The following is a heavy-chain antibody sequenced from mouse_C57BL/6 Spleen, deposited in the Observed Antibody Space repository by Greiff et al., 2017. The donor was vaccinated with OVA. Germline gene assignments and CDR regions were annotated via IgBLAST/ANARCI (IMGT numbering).Heavy chain of an antibody. CDR3: AGTAQATGAMDY. CDR1: GFTFSDYG. Sequence: EVKLMESGGGLVKPGGSLKLSCAASGFTFSDYGMHWVRQAPEKGLEWVAYISSGSSTIYYADTVKGRFTISRDNAKNTLFLQMTRLRSEDTAMYYCAGTAQATGAMDYWGQGTSVTVSS. CDR2: ISSGSSTI. V-gene: IGHV5-17*01. J-gene: IGHJ4*01. D-gene: IGHD3-2*02.